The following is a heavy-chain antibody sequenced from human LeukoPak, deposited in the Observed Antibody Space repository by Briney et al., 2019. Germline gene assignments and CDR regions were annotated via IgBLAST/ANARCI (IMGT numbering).Heavy chain of an antibody. J-gene: IGHJ3*02. D-gene: IGHD2-21*02. CDR2: ISYDGSNK. V-gene: IGHV3-30-3*01. CDR3: ARDPHTSTPTPYCGGDCYSGDAFDI. CDR1: GFTFSSYA. Sequence: PGGSLRLSCAASGFTFSSYAMHWVRQAPGKGLEWVAVISYDGSNKYYADSVKGRFTISRDNSKNTLYLQMNSLRAEDTAVYYCARDPHTSTPTPYCGGDCYSGDAFDIWGQGTMVTVSS.